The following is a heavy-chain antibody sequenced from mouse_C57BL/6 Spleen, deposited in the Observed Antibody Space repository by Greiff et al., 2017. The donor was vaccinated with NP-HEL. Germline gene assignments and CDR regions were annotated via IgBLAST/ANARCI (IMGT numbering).Heavy chain of an antibody. V-gene: IGHV1-55*01. CDR1: GYTFTSYW. D-gene: IGHD2-2*01. Sequence: QVQLQQPGAELVKPGASVKMSCKASGYTFTSYWITWVKQRPGQGLEWIGDIYPGSGSTNYNEKFKSKATLTVDTSSSTAYMQLSSLTSEDSAVYYCARGAKMVTPTVYYFDYWGQGTTLTVSS. J-gene: IGHJ2*01. CDR2: IYPGSGST. CDR3: ARGAKMVTPTVYYFDY.